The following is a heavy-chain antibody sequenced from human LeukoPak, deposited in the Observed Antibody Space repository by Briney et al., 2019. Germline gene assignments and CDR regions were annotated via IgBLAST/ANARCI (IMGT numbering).Heavy chain of an antibody. CDR3: ANPSLSSGGNTDY. CDR2: IYSGGST. D-gene: IGHD4-23*01. J-gene: IGHJ4*02. Sequence: GGSLRLSCAASGFTVSSNYMSWVRQAPGKGLEWVSVIYSGGSTYYADSVKGRFTISRDNSKNTLYLQMNSLRAEDTAVYYCANPSLSSGGNTDYWGQGTRSPSPQ. CDR1: GFTVSSNY. V-gene: IGHV3-53*01.